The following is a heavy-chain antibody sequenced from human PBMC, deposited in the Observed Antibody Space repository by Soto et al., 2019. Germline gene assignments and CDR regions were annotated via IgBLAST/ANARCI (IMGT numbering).Heavy chain of an antibody. V-gene: IGHV4-34*01. CDR3: ARGRRYYDFWSGYKPFDY. CDR1: GGSFSGYY. J-gene: IGHJ4*02. D-gene: IGHD3-3*01. CDR2: INHSGST. Sequence: LSLTCAVYGGSFSGYYWSWIRQPPGKGLEWIGEINHSGSTNYNPSLKSRVTISVDTSKNQFSLKLSSVTAADTAVYYCARGRRYYDFWSGYKPFDYWGQGTLVTVSS.